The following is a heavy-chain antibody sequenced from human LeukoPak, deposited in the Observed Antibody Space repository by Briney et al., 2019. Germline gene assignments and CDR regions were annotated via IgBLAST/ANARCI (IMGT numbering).Heavy chain of an antibody. D-gene: IGHD2-15*01. CDR2: IYHSGST. J-gene: IGHJ4*02. V-gene: IGHV4-38-2*01. Sequence: PSETLSLTXAVSGYSISSGYYWGWIREPPGKGLERIGSIYHSGSTYYNPSLKSRVTISVDTSKNQFSLKLSSVTAADTAVYYCARSTGPSVVAAKAFFDYWGQGTLVTVSS. CDR3: ARSTGPSVVAAKAFFDY. CDR1: GYSISSGYY.